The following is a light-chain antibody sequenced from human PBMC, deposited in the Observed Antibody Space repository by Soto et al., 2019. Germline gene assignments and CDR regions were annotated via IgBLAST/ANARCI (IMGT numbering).Light chain of an antibody. CDR3: QYYDNSHGIT. CDR2: SAS. Sequence: EIVLTQSPGTLSVSPGERATLSCRASQSVSSTYLAWYQQKPGQAPRLLIYSASSRAAGIPDGFSGSGSGTDFTLTISRLEPEDFAVYYCQYYDNSHGITFGQGTRLEIK. J-gene: IGKJ5*01. V-gene: IGKV3-20*01. CDR1: QSVSSTY.